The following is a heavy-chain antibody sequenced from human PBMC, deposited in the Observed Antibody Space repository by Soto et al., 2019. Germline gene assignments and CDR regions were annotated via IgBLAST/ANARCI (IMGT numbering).Heavy chain of an antibody. V-gene: IGHV3-7*01. Sequence: EVQLVESGGGLVQPGGSLRLSCAASGFTFSSYWMSWVRQAPGKGLEWVANIKQDGSEKYYVDSVKGRFTISRDNAKNSLYLQMNSLRAEDTAVYYCARVGENIDDYSNYDQGNFDYWGQGTLVTVSS. D-gene: IGHD4-4*01. CDR3: ARVGENIDDYSNYDQGNFDY. CDR1: GFTFSSYW. CDR2: IKQDGSEK. J-gene: IGHJ4*02.